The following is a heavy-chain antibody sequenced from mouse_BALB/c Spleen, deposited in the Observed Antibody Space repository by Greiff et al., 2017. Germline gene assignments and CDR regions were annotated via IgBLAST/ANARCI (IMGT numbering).Heavy chain of an antibody. V-gene: IGHV5-17*02. CDR2: ISSGSSTI. Sequence: EVQVVESGGGLVQPGGSRKLSCAASGFTFSSFGMHWVRQAPEKGLEWVAYISSGSSTIYYADTVKGRFTISRDNPKNTLFLQMTSLRSEDTAMYYCARSGNDPWFAYWGQGTLVTVSA. CDR3: ARSGNDPWFAY. J-gene: IGHJ3*01. D-gene: IGHD2-3*01. CDR1: GFTFSSFG.